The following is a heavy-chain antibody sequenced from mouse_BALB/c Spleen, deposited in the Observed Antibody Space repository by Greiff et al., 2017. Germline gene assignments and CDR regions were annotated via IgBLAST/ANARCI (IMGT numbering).Heavy chain of an antibody. V-gene: IGHV5-6-5*01. CDR2: ISSGGST. CDR1: GFTFSSYA. D-gene: IGHD2-10*02. Sequence: EVQRVESGGGLVKPGGSLKLSCAASGFTFSSYAMSWVRQTPEKRLEWVASISSGGSTYYPDSVKGRFTISRDNARNILYLQMSSLRSEDTAMYYCARREYDPWFAYWGQGTLVTVSA. CDR3: ARREYDPWFAY. J-gene: IGHJ3*01.